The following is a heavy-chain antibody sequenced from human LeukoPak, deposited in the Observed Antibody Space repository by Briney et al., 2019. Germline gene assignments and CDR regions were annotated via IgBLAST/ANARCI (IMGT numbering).Heavy chain of an antibody. CDR3: ATTDDYGAPGGL. J-gene: IGHJ4*02. D-gene: IGHD4-17*01. Sequence: ALVKVSCKASGYTFTSYYVHWVRQAPGQGLEWMGIINPSGGSTSYAQKFQGRVTMTRDTSTSTAYMELSSLRSEDTAVYYCATTDDYGAPGGLWGQGTLVTVSS. CDR1: GYTFTSYY. CDR2: INPSGGST. V-gene: IGHV1-46*01.